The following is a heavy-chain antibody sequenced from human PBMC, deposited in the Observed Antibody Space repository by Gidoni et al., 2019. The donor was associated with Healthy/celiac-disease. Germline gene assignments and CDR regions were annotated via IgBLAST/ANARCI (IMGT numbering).Heavy chain of an antibody. D-gene: IGHD4-17*01. CDR3: ATDPGDYPTRGGYFDL. V-gene: IGHV1-24*01. J-gene: IGHJ2*01. CDR1: GYTLTELS. Sequence: QVQLVQSGAEVKKPGASVKVSCKVSGYTLTELSMHWVRQAPGKGREWMGGFDPEDGETIYAQKFQGRVTMTEDTSTDTAYMELSSLRSEDTAVYYCATDPGDYPTRGGYFDLWGRGTLVTVSS. CDR2: FDPEDGET.